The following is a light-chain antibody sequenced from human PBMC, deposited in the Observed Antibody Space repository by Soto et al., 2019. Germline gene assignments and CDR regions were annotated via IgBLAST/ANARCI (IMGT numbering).Light chain of an antibody. Sequence: AMTQTPLSLSVPPGEPAYISSKSSQSLLHITGDTSLSWYLQKPGQSPQLLIYQVSTRVSGVPERFSGSGSGTDFTLEISRVETDDVGLYYCMQSTQLPPTFGQGTRLEIK. CDR3: MQSTQLPPT. J-gene: IGKJ5*01. CDR1: QSLLHITGDTS. CDR2: QVS. V-gene: IGKV2D-29*02.